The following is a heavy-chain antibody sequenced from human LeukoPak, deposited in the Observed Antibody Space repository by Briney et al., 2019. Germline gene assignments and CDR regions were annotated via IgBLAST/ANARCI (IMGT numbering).Heavy chain of an antibody. CDR1: EFTFSDFY. Sequence: GGSLRLSCAASEFTFSDFYISWIRQAPGKGLEWVSYVSSSGGPTYYADSVKGRFTISRDNSKNTLYLQMNSLRAEDTAVYYCAKDGYYYGSGNYYFDYWGQGTLVTVSS. V-gene: IGHV3-11*04. D-gene: IGHD3-10*01. CDR3: AKDGYYYGSGNYYFDY. CDR2: VSSSGGPT. J-gene: IGHJ4*02.